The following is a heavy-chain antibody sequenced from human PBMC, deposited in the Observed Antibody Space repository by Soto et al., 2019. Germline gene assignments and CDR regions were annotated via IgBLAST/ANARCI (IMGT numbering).Heavy chain of an antibody. CDR3: ATVARYDDFDV. Sequence: SLRLSCEASVFTFNIYAMTWVRQAPGKGLEWVSNIGSTGTTTYYADSVEGRFAISRDNSKSTLYLQMNSLRAEDTAVYYCATVARYDDFDVWGQGTMVTVSS. V-gene: IGHV3-23*01. CDR1: VFTFNIYA. CDR2: IGSTGTTT. D-gene: IGHD3-9*01. J-gene: IGHJ3*01.